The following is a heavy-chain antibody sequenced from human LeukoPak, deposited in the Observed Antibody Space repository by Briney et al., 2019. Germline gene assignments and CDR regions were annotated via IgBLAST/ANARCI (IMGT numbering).Heavy chain of an antibody. CDR1: GFTFSGYW. D-gene: IGHD4/OR15-4a*01. CDR3: ARGAGRDHPDY. V-gene: IGHV3-7*01. J-gene: IGHJ4*02. Sequence: GESLRLSCAASGFTFSGYWMSWVRQAPGKGLEWVANIKHDGSEKYHVDSVKGRFTISRDNSQNSLYLQMNSLRPEDTAVYYCARGAGRDHPDYWGQGTLVTVSS. CDR2: IKHDGSEK.